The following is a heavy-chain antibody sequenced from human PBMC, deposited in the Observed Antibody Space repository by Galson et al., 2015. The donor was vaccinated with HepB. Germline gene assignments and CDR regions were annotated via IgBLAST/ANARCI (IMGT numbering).Heavy chain of an antibody. CDR3: ARSPDYDFWSGYYSRNAFDM. CDR1: GFIFSSYW. V-gene: IGHV3-7*01. Sequence: SLRLSCAASGFIFSSYWMTWVRQAPGKGLEWVASMNQDGSERYYVDSVEGRFTISRDNARNSLYLQMNSLRVEDTAVFYCARSPDYDFWSGYYSRNAFDMWGDGTMVTVSA. D-gene: IGHD3-3*01. CDR2: MNQDGSER. J-gene: IGHJ3*02.